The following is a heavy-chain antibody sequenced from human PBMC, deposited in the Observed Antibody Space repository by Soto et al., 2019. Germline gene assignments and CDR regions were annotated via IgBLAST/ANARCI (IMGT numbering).Heavy chain of an antibody. D-gene: IGHD2-8*01. CDR3: ARVRCFNGLCHTADYGMDV. Sequence: GPSVKVSCKASGDVFRSYGINWVRQAPGQGLEWMGGIIPISGTTNYAQKFQGRVAITADESTDTVYMELSRLRSEDTAVYFCARVRCFNGLCHTADYGMDVWGQGTTVTVSS. CDR2: IIPISGTT. CDR1: GDVFRSYG. J-gene: IGHJ6*02. V-gene: IGHV1-69*13.